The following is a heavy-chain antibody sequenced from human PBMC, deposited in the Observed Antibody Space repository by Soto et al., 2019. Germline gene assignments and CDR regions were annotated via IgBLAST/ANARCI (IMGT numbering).Heavy chain of an antibody. Sequence: GGSLRLSCAASGFTFSSYAMSWVRQAPGKGLEWVSAISGSGGSTYYADSVKGRFTISRDNSKNTLYLQMNSLRAEDTAVYYCAKDLEQWLVLLPGYFDYWGQGTLVTVSS. D-gene: IGHD6-19*01. CDR1: GFTFSSYA. CDR3: AKDLEQWLVLLPGYFDY. V-gene: IGHV3-23*01. CDR2: ISGSGGST. J-gene: IGHJ4*02.